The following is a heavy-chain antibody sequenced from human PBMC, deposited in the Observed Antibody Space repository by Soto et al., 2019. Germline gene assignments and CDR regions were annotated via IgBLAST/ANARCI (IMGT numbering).Heavy chain of an antibody. CDR3: ARDSTTYYYDSSGYQGMDYFDY. CDR2: IYYSGST. J-gene: IGHJ4*02. V-gene: IGHV4-30-4*01. D-gene: IGHD3-22*01. CDR1: AGSISSGDYY. Sequence: PAETLSLTCTVSAGSISSGDYYWSWIRQPPGKGLEWIGYIYYSGSTYYNPSLKSRVTISVDTSKNQFSLKLSSVTAADTAVYYCARDSTTYYYDSSGYQGMDYFDYWGQGTLVTVSS.